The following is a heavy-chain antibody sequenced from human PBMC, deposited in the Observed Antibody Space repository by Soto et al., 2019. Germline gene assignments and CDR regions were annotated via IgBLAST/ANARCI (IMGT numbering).Heavy chain of an antibody. J-gene: IGHJ4*02. D-gene: IGHD1-26*01. CDR1: GFSFRRDW. CDR3: SGGVGDAV. CDR2: ANQDGSQK. V-gene: IGHV3-7*04. Sequence: EEQLVESGGGLVQPGGSLRLTCAVSGFSFRRDWMNWVRQAPGKGLEWVAHANQDGSQKYYVDSVKGRFTIFRDNAKKSLVLQMNSLRDEVTAVYYCSGGVGDAVWGQGTLVTVSS.